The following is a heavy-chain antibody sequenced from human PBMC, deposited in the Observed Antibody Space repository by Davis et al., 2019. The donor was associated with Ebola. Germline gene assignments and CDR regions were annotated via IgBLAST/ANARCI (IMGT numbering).Heavy chain of an antibody. D-gene: IGHD6-13*01. Sequence: PGGSLRLSCAASGFTASSNYMSWVRQAPGKGLEWVSVIYSGGSTYYADTVKGRFTISRDNSKNTLSLQMNSLRAEDTAVYYCARGTYSSSPGWVKRNWFDLWGQGTLVTVSS. V-gene: IGHV3-53*01. CDR1: GFTASSNY. J-gene: IGHJ5*02. CDR3: ARGTYSSSPGWVKRNWFDL. CDR2: IYSGGST.